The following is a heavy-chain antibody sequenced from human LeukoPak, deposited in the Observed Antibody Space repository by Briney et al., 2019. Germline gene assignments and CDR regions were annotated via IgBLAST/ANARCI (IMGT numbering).Heavy chain of an antibody. CDR1: GFTFDDYA. CDR3: AKDKGAAAGYFDY. J-gene: IGHJ4*02. D-gene: IGHD6-13*01. V-gene: IGHV3-9*03. Sequence: PGGSLRLSCAASGFTFDDYAMHWVRQAPGKGPEWVSGISWNSGSIGYADSVKGRFTISRDNAKNSLYLQMNSLRAEDMALYYCAKDKGAAAGYFDYWGQGTLVTVSS. CDR2: ISWNSGSI.